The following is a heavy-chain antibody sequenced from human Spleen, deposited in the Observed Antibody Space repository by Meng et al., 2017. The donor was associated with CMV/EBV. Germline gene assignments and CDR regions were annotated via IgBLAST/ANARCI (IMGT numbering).Heavy chain of an antibody. CDR2: INPNSGGT. D-gene: IGHD3-10*01. J-gene: IGHJ5*02. CDR3: ARGWDYYGSGSYYIPLRFDP. V-gene: IGHV1-2*02. Sequence: ASVKVSCKASGYTFSSYGISWVRQAPGQGLEWMGWINPNSGGTNYAQKFQGRVTMTRDTSISTAYMELSRLRSDDTAVYYCARGWDYYGSGSYYIPLRFDPWGQGTLVTVSS. CDR1: GYTFSSYG.